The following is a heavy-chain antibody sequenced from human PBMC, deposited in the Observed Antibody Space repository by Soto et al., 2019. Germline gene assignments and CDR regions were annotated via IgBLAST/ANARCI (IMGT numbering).Heavy chain of an antibody. V-gene: IGHV3-30-3*01. CDR3: ARDVWWEPGLDAFDI. D-gene: IGHD1-26*01. Sequence: QVQLVESGGGVVQPGRSLRLSCAASGFTFTFFAMHWVRQAPGKGLEWVAVVSKDGSNTNYADSVQGRFTISRDNPKNALYLQMNNLRAEDTALYYGARDVWWEPGLDAFDIWGHGTMVTVSP. CDR2: VSKDGSNT. J-gene: IGHJ3*02. CDR1: GFTFTFFA.